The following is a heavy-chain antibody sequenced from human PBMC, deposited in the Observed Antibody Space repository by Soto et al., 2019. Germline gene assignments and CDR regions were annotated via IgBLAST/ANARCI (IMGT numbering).Heavy chain of an antibody. Sequence: SETLSLTCTVSGGSISSYYWSWIRQPPGKGLEWIGYIYYSGSTNYNPSLKSRVTISVDTSKNQFSLKLSSVTAADTAVYYCARGKGLDYWGQGTLVTVSS. J-gene: IGHJ4*02. V-gene: IGHV4-59*01. CDR2: IYYSGST. CDR3: ARGKGLDY. CDR1: GGSISSYY.